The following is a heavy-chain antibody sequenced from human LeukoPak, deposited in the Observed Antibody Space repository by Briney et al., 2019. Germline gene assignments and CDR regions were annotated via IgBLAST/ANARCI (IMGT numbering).Heavy chain of an antibody. D-gene: IGHD6-13*01. J-gene: IGHJ4*02. V-gene: IGHV1-18*01. CDR2: ISAYNGNT. CDR3: ARDHLPGGAAAGTY. CDR1: GYTFTSYG. Sequence: GASVKVSRKASGYTFTSYGISWVRQAPGQGLEWMGWISAYNGNTNYAQKLQGRVTMTTDTSTSTAYMELRSLRSDDTAVYYCARDHLPGGAAAGTYWGQGTLVTVSS.